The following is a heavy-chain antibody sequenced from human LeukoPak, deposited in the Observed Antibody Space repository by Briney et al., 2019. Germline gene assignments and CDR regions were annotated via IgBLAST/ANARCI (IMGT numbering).Heavy chain of an antibody. CDR2: ISWNSGSI. CDR1: GFTFDDYA. V-gene: IGHV3-9*01. D-gene: IGHD3-16*01. J-gene: IGHJ5*02. Sequence: GGSLRLSCAASGFTFDDYAMHWVRQAPGKGLEWVSGISWNSGSIGYADSVKGRFTISRDNAKNSLYLQMNSLRAEDTALYYCAKDIGGGGYSSYNWFDPWGQGTLVTVSS. CDR3: AKDIGGGGYSSYNWFDP.